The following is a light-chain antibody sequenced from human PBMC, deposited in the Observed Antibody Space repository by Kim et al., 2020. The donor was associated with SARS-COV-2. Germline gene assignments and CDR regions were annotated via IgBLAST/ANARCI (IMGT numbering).Light chain of an antibody. V-gene: IGLV2-11*01. Sequence: QSALTQPRSVSGFPGQSVTISCTGTSTDVGGYNYVSWYQQHPGKAPKLMIYDVYNRPSGVPDRFSASKSGNTASLTISGLQAEDEADYYCSSYTSSSTFGFGTGTKVTVL. CDR3: SSYTSSSTFG. CDR2: DVY. CDR1: STDVGGYNY. J-gene: IGLJ1*01.